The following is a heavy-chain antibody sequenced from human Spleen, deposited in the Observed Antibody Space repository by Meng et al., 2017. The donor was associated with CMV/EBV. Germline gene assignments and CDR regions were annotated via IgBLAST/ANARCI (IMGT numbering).Heavy chain of an antibody. Sequence: ASVKVSCKASGYTFTGYYMHWVRQAPGQGLEWMGWLNPDSGGTYFAQKFQGRVTMTRDTSVSTAYMELSRLRSDDTAVYYCARRWGDSSGYYHVFDYWGQGTLVTVSS. CDR2: LNPDSGGT. J-gene: IGHJ4*02. V-gene: IGHV1-2*02. CDR3: ARRWGDSSGYYHVFDY. D-gene: IGHD3-22*01. CDR1: GYTFTGYY.